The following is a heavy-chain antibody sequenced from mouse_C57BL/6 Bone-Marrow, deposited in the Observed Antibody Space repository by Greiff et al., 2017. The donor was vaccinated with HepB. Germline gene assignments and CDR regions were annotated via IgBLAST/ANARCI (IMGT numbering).Heavy chain of an antibody. CDR2: IYPGSGST. CDR1: GYTFTSYW. V-gene: IGHV1-55*01. Sequence: VQLQQSGAELVKPGASVKMSCKASGYTFTSYWITWVKQRPGQGLEWIGDIYPGSGSTNYNEKFKSKATLTVDTSSSTAYMQLSSLTSEDSAVYYCARRGLVRYPYAFDYWGQGTTLTVSS. D-gene: IGHD1-1*01. J-gene: IGHJ2*01. CDR3: ARRGLVRYPYAFDY.